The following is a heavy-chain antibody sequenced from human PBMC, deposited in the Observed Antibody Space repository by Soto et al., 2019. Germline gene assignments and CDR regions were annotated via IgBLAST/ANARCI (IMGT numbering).Heavy chain of an antibody. V-gene: IGHV5-51*01. D-gene: IGHD6-13*01. CDR3: ARQAGSSSWYPFDP. CDR1: GYSFTNYW. Sequence: PGESLKISCKCSGYSFTNYWIGWVRQMPGKGLEWMGIIYPGDSDTRYSPSFQGQVTISADKSISTAYLQWSSLKASDTAMYFCARQAGSSSWYPFDPWGQGTLVTVSS. J-gene: IGHJ5*02. CDR2: IYPGDSDT.